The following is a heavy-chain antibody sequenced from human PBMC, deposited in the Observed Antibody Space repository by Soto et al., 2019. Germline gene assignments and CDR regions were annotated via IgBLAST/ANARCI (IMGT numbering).Heavy chain of an antibody. D-gene: IGHD6-19*01. CDR3: AKARDQQWVRLPFDY. V-gene: IGHV3-23*01. J-gene: IGHJ4*02. CDR2: FSATSENT. Sequence: EVQLLESGGGLVQPGGSLRLSCVGSGFFFSSYTMTWVRQAPGKGLEWVSSFSATSENTYYANSVRGRFTISRDNSNNTLYLQMNSLTAEDTAMYYCAKARDQQWVRLPFDYWGQGILVSVSS. CDR1: GFFFSSYT.